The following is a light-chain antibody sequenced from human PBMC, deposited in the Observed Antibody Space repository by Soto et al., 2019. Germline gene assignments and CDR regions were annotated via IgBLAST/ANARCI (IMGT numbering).Light chain of an antibody. CDR3: QQYGSSPLT. Sequence: EIVLTQSPGTLSLSPGERATLSCRASQTVTSSSLAWYQQKPGQAPRLLIYDASSRATGIPDRFSGSGSGTDVTLTISRLDPEDFVVYYRQQYGSSPLTFGGGNKV. CDR1: QTVTSSS. V-gene: IGKV3-20*01. J-gene: IGKJ4*01. CDR2: DAS.